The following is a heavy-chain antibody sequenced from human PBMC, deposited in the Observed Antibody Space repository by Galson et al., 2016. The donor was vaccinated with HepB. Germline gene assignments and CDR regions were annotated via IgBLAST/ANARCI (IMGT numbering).Heavy chain of an antibody. CDR2: IFTRGNT. CDR1: LGSVSSGVYY. D-gene: IGHD3-22*01. Sequence: SETLSLTCTVSLGSVSSGVYYWSWIRQPPGKGLEWIGYIFTRGNTKYNPSLKSRVTISMDTSKNQFSLKLISVTAADTAVYYCARDFGSSAYSGAFDIWGQGTMVAVSS. V-gene: IGHV4-61*08. J-gene: IGHJ3*02. CDR3: ARDFGSSAYSGAFDI.